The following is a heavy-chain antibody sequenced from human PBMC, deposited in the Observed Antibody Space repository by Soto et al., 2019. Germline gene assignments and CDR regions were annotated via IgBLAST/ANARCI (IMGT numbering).Heavy chain of an antibody. CDR2: MNPDSGGT. CDR1: GYPFTGYY. J-gene: IGHJ4*02. Sequence: ASVKVSCKASGYPFTGYYIHWVRRAPGQGLEWMGWMNPDSGGTNYAQKFQGRVTMTRDTSISTAYMELSSLRSEDTAVYYCASLESYYSGDYWGQGTLVIVSS. V-gene: IGHV1-2*02. D-gene: IGHD2-21*01. CDR3: ASLESYYSGDY.